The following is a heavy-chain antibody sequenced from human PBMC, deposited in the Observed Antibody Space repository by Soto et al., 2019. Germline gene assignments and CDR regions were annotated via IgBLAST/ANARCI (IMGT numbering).Heavy chain of an antibody. CDR3: ASDSGSYHYYDGMDV. D-gene: IGHD1-26*01. CDR1: GGSISSSSYY. Sequence: SETLSLTCTVSGGSISSSSYYWGWIRQPPGKGLEWIGSIYYSGSPYYNPSLKSRVTISVDTSKNQFSRKLRSVTAADTAVYYCASDSGSYHYYDGMDVWGQGTTVTVS. CDR2: IYYSGSP. J-gene: IGHJ6*02. V-gene: IGHV4-39*01.